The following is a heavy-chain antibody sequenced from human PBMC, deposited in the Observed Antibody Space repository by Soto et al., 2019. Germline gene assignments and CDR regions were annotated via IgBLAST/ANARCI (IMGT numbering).Heavy chain of an antibody. D-gene: IGHD2-15*01. CDR1: GFTFSSYA. CDR2: ISYDGSNK. V-gene: IGHV3-30-3*01. Sequence: GGSLRLSCAASGFTFSSYAMHWVRQAPGKGLEWVAVISYDGSNKYYADSVKGRFTISRDNSKNTLYLQMNSLRAEDRAVYYCARCVAATYDYYYGMDVWGQGTTVTVSS. J-gene: IGHJ6*02. CDR3: ARCVAATYDYYYGMDV.